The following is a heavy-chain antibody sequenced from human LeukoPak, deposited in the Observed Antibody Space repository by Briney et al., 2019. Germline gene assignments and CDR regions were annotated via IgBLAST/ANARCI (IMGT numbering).Heavy chain of an antibody. D-gene: IGHD3-10*01. CDR1: GFAFSIYG. J-gene: IGHJ4*02. CDR3: AKDNRLLWFGELSN. Sequence: GSLRLSCAASGFAFSIYGMSWVRQAPGKGLEWVSAISGSGGSTYYVDSVKGRFTISRDNSKNTLYLQMNSLRAEDTAVYYCAKDNRLLWFGELSNWGQGTLVTVSS. V-gene: IGHV3-23*01. CDR2: ISGSGGST.